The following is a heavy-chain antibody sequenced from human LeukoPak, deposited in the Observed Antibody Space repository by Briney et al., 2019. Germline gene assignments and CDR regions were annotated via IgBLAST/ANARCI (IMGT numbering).Heavy chain of an antibody. CDR3: ARATASGSGRAYDH. V-gene: IGHV4-34*01. CDR2: IHHSGGT. CDR1: GESMIGHY. J-gene: IGHJ4*02. Sequence: TSETLSLTCAVYGESMIGHYWTWIRQPPGKRLEWIGEIHHSGGTNSNPSLKNRLTMSIDMSKNQFSLKLKSVTAADTAVYYCARATASGSGRAYDHWAQGNLVPVSS. D-gene: IGHD3-10*01.